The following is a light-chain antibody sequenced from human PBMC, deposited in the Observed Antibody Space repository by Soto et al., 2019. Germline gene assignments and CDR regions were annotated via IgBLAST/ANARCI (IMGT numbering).Light chain of an antibody. J-gene: IGKJ1*01. V-gene: IGKV1-5*03. CDR3: QHYNSYSEA. CDR1: QTISSW. CDR2: KAS. Sequence: DIQMTQSPSTLSGSVGDRVTITCRASQTISSWLAWYQQKPGKAPKLLIYKASTLKSGVPSRFSGSGSGTKFSLTISSLQPDDVSTYYCQHYNSYSEAFGQGTKVELK.